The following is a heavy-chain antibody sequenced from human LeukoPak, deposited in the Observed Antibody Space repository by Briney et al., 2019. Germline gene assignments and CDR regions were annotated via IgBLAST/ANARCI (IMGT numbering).Heavy chain of an antibody. V-gene: IGHV4-34*01. D-gene: IGHD5-24*01. CDR2: INHSGST. CDR1: GGSFSAYF. J-gene: IGHJ4*02. Sequence: SETLSLTCAVYGGSFSAYFWSWIRQPPGKGLEWIGEINHSGSTNYNPSLKSRVTISVDTSKNQFSLKLSSVTAADTAVYYCARTRMATINPLDYWGQGTLVTVSS. CDR3: ARTRMATINPLDY.